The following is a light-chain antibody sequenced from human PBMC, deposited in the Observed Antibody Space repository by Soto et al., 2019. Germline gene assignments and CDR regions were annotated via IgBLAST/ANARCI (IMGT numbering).Light chain of an antibody. CDR3: QKYTSAPWA. CDR2: AAS. CDR1: QEINNY. V-gene: IGKV1-27*01. J-gene: IGKJ1*01. Sequence: DFQMTQSPSSLSASVGDRVIITCRASQEINNYLAWYQQNPGRAPNLLIYAASTLQSGVPSRFSGSGSGTDFTLTISSLQPEDVATYYCQKYTSAPWAFGQGTKVEIK.